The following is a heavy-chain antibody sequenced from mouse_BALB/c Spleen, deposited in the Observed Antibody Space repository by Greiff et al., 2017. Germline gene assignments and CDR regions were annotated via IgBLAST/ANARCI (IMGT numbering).Heavy chain of an antibody. CDR1: GFNIKDTY. D-gene: IGHD2-4*01. V-gene: IGHV14-3*02. CDR3: AGSTMITSFDY. J-gene: IGHJ2*01. Sequence: VQLKESGAELVKPGASVKLSCTASGFNIKDTYMHWVKQRPEQGLEWIGRIDPANGNTKYDPKFQGKATITADTSSNTAYLQLSSLTSEDTAVYYCAGSTMITSFDYWGQGTTLTVSS. CDR2: IDPANGNT.